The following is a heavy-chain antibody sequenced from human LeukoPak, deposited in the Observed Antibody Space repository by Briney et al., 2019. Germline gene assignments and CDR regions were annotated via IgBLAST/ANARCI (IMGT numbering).Heavy chain of an antibody. D-gene: IGHD3-10*01. Sequence: ASVKVSCKASGYTFTSYYMHWVRQAPGQGLEWMGIINPSGGSTSYAQKLQGRVTMTTDTSTSTAYMELRSLRSDDTAVYYCARYGHHYYGSGSYYDKRIIDYWGQGTLVTVSS. CDR2: INPSGGST. J-gene: IGHJ4*02. CDR3: ARYGHHYYGSGSYYDKRIIDY. V-gene: IGHV1-46*01. CDR1: GYTFTSYY.